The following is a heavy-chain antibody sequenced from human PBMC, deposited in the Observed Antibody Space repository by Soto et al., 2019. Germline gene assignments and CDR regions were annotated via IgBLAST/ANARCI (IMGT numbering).Heavy chain of an antibody. CDR3: AGTNIVVVPAAWYFDL. CDR1: GGSISSYY. D-gene: IGHD2-2*01. V-gene: IGHV4-59*08. CDR2: IYYSGST. Sequence: SETLSLTYTVSGGSISSYYWSWIRQPPGKGLEWIGYIYYSGSTNYNPSLKSRVTISVDTSKNQFSLKLSSVTAADTAVYYCAGTNIVVVPAAWYFDLWGRGTLVTVSS. J-gene: IGHJ2*01.